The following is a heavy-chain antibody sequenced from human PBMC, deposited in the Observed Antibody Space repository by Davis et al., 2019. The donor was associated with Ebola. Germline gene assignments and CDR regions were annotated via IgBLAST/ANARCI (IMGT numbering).Heavy chain of an antibody. V-gene: IGHV4-34*01. Sequence: GSLRLSCAVSGGSFSGYYWRWIRQPPGKGLEWIGEINHSGSTNYNPSLKSRVTISVDTSKNQFSLKLSSVTAADTAVYYCARVKYQLLLVTWPWGQGTLVTVSS. CDR3: ARVKYQLLLVTWP. D-gene: IGHD2-2*01. CDR2: INHSGST. CDR1: GGSFSGYY. J-gene: IGHJ5*02.